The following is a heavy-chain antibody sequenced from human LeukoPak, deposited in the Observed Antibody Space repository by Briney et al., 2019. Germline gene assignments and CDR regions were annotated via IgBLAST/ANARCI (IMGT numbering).Heavy chain of an antibody. CDR1: GFTFSSYA. CDR2: ISAAGGIT. CDR3: AGYYCSSGTCRKYLDY. J-gene: IGHJ4*02. Sequence: PGGSLRLSCAASGFTFSSYAMSWVRQAPGKGLEWVSTISAAGGITYYADSVKGRFTISRDNSKNTLFLQISSLRAEDTAVYYCAGYYCSSGTCRKYLDYWGQGTLVTVSS. V-gene: IGHV3-23*01. D-gene: IGHD2-15*01.